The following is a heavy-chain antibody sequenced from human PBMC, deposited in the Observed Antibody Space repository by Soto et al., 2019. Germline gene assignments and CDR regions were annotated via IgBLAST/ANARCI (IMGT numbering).Heavy chain of an antibody. J-gene: IGHJ4*02. CDR3: ARTNGDFDY. CDR1: GYTFTSYD. CDR2: MNPNRGYT. Sequence: QVQLVQSGTEVKKPGASVKVSCKASGYTFTSYDINCVRQVTGQGLEWMGWMNPNRGYTGYAQKFQGRLTMTRDSSIRTAYMELSSLRSEDTAVYYCARTNGDFDYWGQGTLVTVSS. V-gene: IGHV1-8*01. D-gene: IGHD4-17*01.